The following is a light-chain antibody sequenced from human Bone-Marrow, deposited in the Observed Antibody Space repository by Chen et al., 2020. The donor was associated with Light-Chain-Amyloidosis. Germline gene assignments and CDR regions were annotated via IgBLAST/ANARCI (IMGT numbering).Light chain of an antibody. CDR1: QTISSNY. J-gene: IGKJ4*01. V-gene: IGKV3-20*01. CDR3: QQYGTSPLT. CDR2: GSS. Sequence: EIVLTQSTGTLSLSPGEGANLSCRASQTISSNYLTWYQQKFGQAPRLLIYGSSSRATGIPDSFTGSGSGTDFTLTINRLEPEDFAMYYCQQYGTSPLTFGGGTKVEIK.